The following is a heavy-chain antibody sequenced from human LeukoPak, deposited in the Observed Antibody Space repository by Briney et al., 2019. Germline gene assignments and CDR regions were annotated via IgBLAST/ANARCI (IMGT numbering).Heavy chain of an antibody. CDR1: GFTFSSYG. D-gene: IGHD2-2*01. CDR2: ISGSGGST. Sequence: PGGSLRLSCAASGFTFSSYGMHWVRQAPGKGLEWVSAISGSGGSTYYADSVKGRFTISRDNSKNTLYLQMNSLRAEDTAVYYCAEVGGGVVVVVPAFDYWGQGTLVTVSS. J-gene: IGHJ4*02. V-gene: IGHV3-23*01. CDR3: AEVGGGVVVVVPAFDY.